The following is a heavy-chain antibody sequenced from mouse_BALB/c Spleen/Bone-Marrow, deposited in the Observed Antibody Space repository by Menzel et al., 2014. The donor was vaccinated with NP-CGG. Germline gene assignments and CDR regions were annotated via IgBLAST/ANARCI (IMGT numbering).Heavy chain of an antibody. D-gene: IGHD2-1*01. Sequence: DVMLVESGGGLVQPGGSRKLSCAASGFTFSDYGMAWVRQAPGKGPEWVAFISNLAYSIYYADTVTGRFTISRENAKNTLYLEMSSLRSEDTAMYNCATIYYGNSYAMDYWGQGTSVTVSS. CDR3: ATIYYGNSYAMDY. J-gene: IGHJ4*01. CDR1: GFTFSDYG. V-gene: IGHV5-15*02. CDR2: ISNLAYSI.